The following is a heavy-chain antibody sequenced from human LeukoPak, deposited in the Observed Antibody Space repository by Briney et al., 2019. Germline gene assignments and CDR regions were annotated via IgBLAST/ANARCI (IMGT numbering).Heavy chain of an antibody. CDR2: IYYSGST. J-gene: IGHJ3*02. Sequence: PSETLSLTCTVSGGSISSSSYYWGWIRQPPGKGLEWIGSIYYSGSTNYNPSLMSRVTISVDTSKNQFSLKLSSVTAADTAVYFCARDPQYSSSSDAFDIWGQGTMVTVSS. D-gene: IGHD6-13*01. V-gene: IGHV4-39*07. CDR1: GGSISSSSYY. CDR3: ARDPQYSSSSDAFDI.